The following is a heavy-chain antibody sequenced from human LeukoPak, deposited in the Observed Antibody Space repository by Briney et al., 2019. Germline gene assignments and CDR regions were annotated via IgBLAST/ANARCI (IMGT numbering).Heavy chain of an antibody. CDR3: AREVTSGRWINSFDL. D-gene: IGHD5-24*01. V-gene: IGHV4-38-2*02. CDR2: ISDSGYP. J-gene: IGHJ4*02. CDR1: DDSIRSGYL. Sequence: PSETLSLTCTVSDDSIRSGYLWGWIRQSPGKGLEWIGCISDSGYPYYNPSLKGRVSISVDTSKNQFSLKLRSVIAADTAFYYCAREVTSGRWINSFDLWGQGTLVTVAS.